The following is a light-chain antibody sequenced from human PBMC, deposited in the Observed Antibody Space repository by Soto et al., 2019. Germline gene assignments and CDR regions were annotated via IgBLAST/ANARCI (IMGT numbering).Light chain of an antibody. CDR2: GAS. CDR3: QQYGSSPWT. CDR1: QSGSSSY. J-gene: IGKJ1*01. Sequence: EIVLTQSPGTLSLSPGERATLSCRASQSGSSSYLAWYQQKPGQAPRLLIYGASSRATGIPERFSGSGSGTDFILTISRLEPEDFAVYYCQQYGSSPWTFGEGPKVEIK. V-gene: IGKV3-20*01.